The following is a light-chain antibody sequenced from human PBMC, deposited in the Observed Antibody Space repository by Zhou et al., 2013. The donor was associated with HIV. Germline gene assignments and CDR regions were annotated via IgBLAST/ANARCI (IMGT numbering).Light chain of an antibody. J-gene: IGKJ2*01. V-gene: IGKV1-27*01. CDR3: QQANSFPQT. CDR1: QGISNS. CDR2: AAS. Sequence: DFQMTQSPSSLSASVGDRVTITCRASQGISNSLAWYQQKPGRSPKLLIYAASTLQSGVPSRFSGSGFGTDFSLTISGLQPEDVATYYCQQANSFPQTFGQGTKLEIK.